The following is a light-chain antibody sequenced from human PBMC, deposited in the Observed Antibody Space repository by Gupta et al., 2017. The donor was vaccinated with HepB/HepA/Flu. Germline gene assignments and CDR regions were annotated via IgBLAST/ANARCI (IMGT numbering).Light chain of an antibody. J-gene: IGKJ1*01. CDR2: SAS. CDR1: QNIKNF. Sequence: DIQMTQSPSTLSASVGDRITITCRTSQNIKNFFNWYQQKPGRAPKLLIYSASSLQGGVPSRFSGSGSGTDFTLTINMLHPEDFATYYCQQTDTTPWTFGQGT. CDR3: QQTDTTPWT. V-gene: IGKV1-39*01.